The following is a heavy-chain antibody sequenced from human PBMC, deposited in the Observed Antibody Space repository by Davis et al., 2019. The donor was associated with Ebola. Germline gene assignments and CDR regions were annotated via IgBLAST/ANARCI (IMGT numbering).Heavy chain of an antibody. CDR1: GGSIGSSSYF. CDR2: IYHSGST. Sequence: SETLSLTCAVSGGSIGSSSYFWGWIRQPPGKELEWIGNIYHSGSTNYKPSLKSRVTISTDASKNQFSLKLSSVTAADTAVYYCARGHHYRVDYVWGSYRSNYGMDVWGQGTTVTVSS. J-gene: IGHJ6*02. CDR3: ARGHHYRVDYVWGSYRSNYGMDV. D-gene: IGHD3-16*02. V-gene: IGHV4-61*05.